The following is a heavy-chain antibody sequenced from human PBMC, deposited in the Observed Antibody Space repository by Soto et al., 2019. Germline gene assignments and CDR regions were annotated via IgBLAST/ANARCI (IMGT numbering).Heavy chain of an antibody. V-gene: IGHV1-3*01. J-gene: IGHJ6*03. CDR1: GYTFTSYA. Sequence: ASVKVSCKASGYTFTSYAMHWVRQAPGQRLEWMGWINAGNGNTKYSQKFQGRITITRDTSASTAYMELSSLRSEDTAVYYCVRVSGYCSSTSCYGNYYYYMDVWGKGTTVTVSS. CDR3: VRVSGYCSSTSCYGNYYYYMDV. D-gene: IGHD2-2*01. CDR2: INAGNGNT.